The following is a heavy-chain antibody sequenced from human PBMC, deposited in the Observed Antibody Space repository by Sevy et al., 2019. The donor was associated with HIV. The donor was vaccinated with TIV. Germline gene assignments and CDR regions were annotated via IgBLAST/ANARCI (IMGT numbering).Heavy chain of an antibody. V-gene: IGHV3-30-3*01. CDR1: GFTFSSYA. CDR2: ISYDGSNK. J-gene: IGHJ3*02. CDR3: ARDPIAAAGTPYDAFDI. D-gene: IGHD6-13*01. Sequence: GGSLRLSCAASGFTFSSYAMHWVRQAPGKGLEWVAVISYDGSNKYYANSVKGRFTISRDNSKNTLYLQMNSLRAEDTAVYYCARDPIAAAGTPYDAFDIGGQGTMVTVSS.